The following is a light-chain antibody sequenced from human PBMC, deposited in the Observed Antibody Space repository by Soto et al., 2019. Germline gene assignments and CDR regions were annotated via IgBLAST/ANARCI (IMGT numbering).Light chain of an antibody. V-gene: IGKV1-39*01. CDR1: QSISTY. CDR3: QHGYSTQLT. Sequence: DIQMTHSPSSLSASVGDRVTITCRASQSISTYLHWYQQKPGKAPNLLIYAASTLQSGVPSRFSGSGSGTDLTLAISSLQPEDFATYFCQHGYSTQLTLVGRTKVDIK. J-gene: IGKJ4*01. CDR2: AAS.